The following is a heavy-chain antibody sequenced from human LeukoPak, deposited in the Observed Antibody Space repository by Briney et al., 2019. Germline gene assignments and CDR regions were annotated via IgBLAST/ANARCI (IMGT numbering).Heavy chain of an antibody. Sequence: GGSLRLSCAASGFTFSTYAMGWVRQAPGKGLEWVSAISGGGGSTYYADSVKGRFTISRDNSKNTLYLQMNSLRAEDTAVYYCAKAQELGNYEFFLFDYWGQGALVAVSS. D-gene: IGHD7-27*01. CDR3: AKAQELGNYEFFLFDY. CDR1: GFTFSTYA. J-gene: IGHJ4*02. V-gene: IGHV3-23*01. CDR2: ISGGGGST.